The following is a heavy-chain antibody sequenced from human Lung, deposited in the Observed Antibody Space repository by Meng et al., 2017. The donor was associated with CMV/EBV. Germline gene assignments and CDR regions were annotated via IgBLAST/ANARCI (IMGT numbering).Heavy chain of an antibody. J-gene: IGHJ4*02. V-gene: IGHV3-33*01. CDR3: ARVLKEDYFDY. CDR1: GFNFNTYA. CDR2: LWYDGTNK. Sequence: QVRLVESGGGVVEPGTSLRLSCAASGFNFNTYAMHWVRQAPGTGLEWVAMLWYDGTNKDYADSVKGRFTISRDNSKNTVYLQMDSLRADDTAIYYCARVLKEDYFDYWGQGTLVTVSS.